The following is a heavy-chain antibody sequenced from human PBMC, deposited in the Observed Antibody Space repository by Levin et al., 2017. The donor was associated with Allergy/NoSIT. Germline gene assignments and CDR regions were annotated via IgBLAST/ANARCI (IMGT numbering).Heavy chain of an antibody. V-gene: IGHV4-31*03. D-gene: IGHD5-18*01. J-gene: IGHJ4*02. CDR1: GGSMRIGAYY. CDR3: ARGGIQLWFDY. Sequence: SQTLSLPCTVSGGSMRIGAYYWSWVRQLPGKGLEWIVYIYHSGNTYYNPSLRSRVTISVDTSKKQFSLRLSAVTAADTAVYYCARGGIQLWFDYWGQGTLVTVSS. CDR2: IYHSGNT.